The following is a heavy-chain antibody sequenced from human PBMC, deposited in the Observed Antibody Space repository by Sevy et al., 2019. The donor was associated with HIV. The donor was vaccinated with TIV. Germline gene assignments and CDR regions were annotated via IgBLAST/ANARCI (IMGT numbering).Heavy chain of an antibody. CDR3: ARDGEDGYNYVDY. Sequence: GGSLRLSCAASGFTFSSYGMHWVRQAPGKGLEWVAVIWYDGSNKYYADSVKGRFTISRDNSKNTLYLQMNSLRAEDTAVYYCARDGEDGYNYVDYWGQGTLVTVSS. CDR2: IWYDGSNK. D-gene: IGHD5-12*01. V-gene: IGHV3-33*01. CDR1: GFTFSSYG. J-gene: IGHJ4*02.